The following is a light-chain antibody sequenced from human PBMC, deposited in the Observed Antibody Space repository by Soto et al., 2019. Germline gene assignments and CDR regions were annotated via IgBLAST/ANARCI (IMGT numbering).Light chain of an antibody. V-gene: IGKV3-20*01. CDR3: QQCARSPLT. CDR1: QSVSNNY. CDR2: DAS. J-gene: IGKJ1*01. Sequence: EIVLKQSPGTLSLSPGERATLSCRASQSVSNNYLAWYQQKPGQAPRLLIADASRRATGIPDRFSGSGSGTDFTLTISRLEPEDFAVYYCQQCARSPLTFGQGTKV.